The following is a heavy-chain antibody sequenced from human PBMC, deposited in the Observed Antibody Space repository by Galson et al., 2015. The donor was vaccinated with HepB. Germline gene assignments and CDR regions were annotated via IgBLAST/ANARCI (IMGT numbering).Heavy chain of an antibody. CDR3: ARSLRGNHMVRGVNFDY. D-gene: IGHD3-10*01. J-gene: IGHJ4*02. CDR1: GGTFSSYT. V-gene: IGHV1-69*02. Sequence: SVKVSCKASGGTFSSYTISWVRQAPGQGLEWMGRIIPILGIANYAQKFQGRVTITADKSTSTAYMELSSLRSEDTAVYYCARSLRGNHMVRGVNFDYWGQGTLVTVSS. CDR2: IIPILGIA.